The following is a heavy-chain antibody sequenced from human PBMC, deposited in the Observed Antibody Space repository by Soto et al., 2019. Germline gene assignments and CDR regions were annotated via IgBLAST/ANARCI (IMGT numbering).Heavy chain of an antibody. D-gene: IGHD3-9*01. Sequence: QVQLVESGGGVVQPGRSLRLSCAASGFTFSSYGMHWVRQAPGKGLEWVAVISYDGSNKYYADYVKGRFTISRDNSKNARYLQMNSLRAEDTAVYYCAKGYYDILTGYFGNYYYYGRDVWGQGTTVTVSS. J-gene: IGHJ6*02. CDR2: ISYDGSNK. CDR3: AKGYYDILTGYFGNYYYYGRDV. V-gene: IGHV3-30*18. CDR1: GFTFSSYG.